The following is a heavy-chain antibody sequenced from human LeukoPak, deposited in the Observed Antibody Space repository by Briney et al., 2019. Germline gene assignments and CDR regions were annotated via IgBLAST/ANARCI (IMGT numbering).Heavy chain of an antibody. Sequence: SETLSLTCTVSGGSISSSSYYWGWIRQPPGKGLEWIGSIYYSGSTYYNPSLKSRVTISVDTSKNQFSLKLSSVTAADTAAYYCARDRFGDYAFDYWGQGTLVTVSS. V-gene: IGHV4-39*07. CDR1: GGSISSSSYY. D-gene: IGHD4-17*01. J-gene: IGHJ4*02. CDR2: IYYSGST. CDR3: ARDRFGDYAFDY.